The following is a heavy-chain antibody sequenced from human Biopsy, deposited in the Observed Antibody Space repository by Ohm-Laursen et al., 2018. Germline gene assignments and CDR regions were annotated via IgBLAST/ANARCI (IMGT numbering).Heavy chain of an antibody. V-gene: IGHV4-59*01. CDR2: IYYSEGT. J-gene: IGHJ3*02. Sequence: SGTLSLTCSVPGGSMTGYEWSWIRLAPGKGLEWIGYIYYSEGTKYNPSLASRVTFSVDMSKSQFSLKLYSVTAADAAVYYCARVEAGTYDALDIWGQGTLVAVSA. D-gene: IGHD1-26*01. CDR1: GGSMTGYE. CDR3: ARVEAGTYDALDI.